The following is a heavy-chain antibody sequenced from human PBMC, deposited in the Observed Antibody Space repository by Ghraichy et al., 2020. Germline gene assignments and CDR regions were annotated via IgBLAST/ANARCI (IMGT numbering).Heavy chain of an antibody. D-gene: IGHD3-9*01. V-gene: IGHV4-39*01. CDR1: GGSISSSSYY. CDR2: IYYSGST. J-gene: IGHJ4*02. Sequence: SETLSLTCTVSGGSISSSSYYWGWIRQPPGKGLEWIGSIYYSGSTYYNPSLKSRVTISVDTSKNQFSLKLSSVTAADTAVYYCARRQGVDDFDYWGQGTLVTVSS. CDR3: ARRQGVDDFDY.